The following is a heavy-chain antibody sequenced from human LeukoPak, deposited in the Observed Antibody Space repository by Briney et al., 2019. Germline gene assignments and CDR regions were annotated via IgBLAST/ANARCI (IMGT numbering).Heavy chain of an antibody. D-gene: IGHD6-19*01. J-gene: IGHJ6*03. CDR3: AREVTVAGTFYFYMDV. V-gene: IGHV4-59*11. CDR2: IYYGGRT. CDR1: GVSISSHY. Sequence: SETLSLTCSVSGVSISSHYWTWVRQPPGQALEFIGYIYYGGRTQYNPSLKSRVTMTMDTSKNQFSLRLNSVSAADTAVYYCAREVTVAGTFYFYMDVWGKGTTVTVSS.